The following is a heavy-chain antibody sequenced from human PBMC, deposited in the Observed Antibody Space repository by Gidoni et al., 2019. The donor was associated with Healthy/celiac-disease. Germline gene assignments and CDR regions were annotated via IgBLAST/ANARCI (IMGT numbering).Heavy chain of an antibody. J-gene: IGHJ4*02. D-gene: IGHD5-12*01. Sequence: EVQLVEYGGGLVKHGGSLRLSCAASGFTVSNAWMSWVRQAPGKGLEWVGRIKSKTDGGTTDYAAPVKGRFTISRDDSKNTLYLQMNSLNTEDTAVYYCTTDPSGYDAFDYWGQGTLVTVSS. CDR1: GFTVSNAW. V-gene: IGHV3-15*01. CDR3: TTDPSGYDAFDY. CDR2: IKSKTDGGTT.